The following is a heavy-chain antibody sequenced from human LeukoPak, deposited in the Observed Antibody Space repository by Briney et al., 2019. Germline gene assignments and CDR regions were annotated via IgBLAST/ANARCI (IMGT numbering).Heavy chain of an antibody. CDR1: GGSISSYY. CDR3: ARSYCSGGSCYYYYYGMDV. V-gene: IGHV4-59*01. Sequence: PSVTLSLTCTVSGGSISSYYWSWIRQPPGKGLEWIGYIYYSGSTNYNPSLKSRVTISVDTSKNQFSLKLSSVTAADTAVYYCARSYCSGGSCYYYYYGMDVWGQGTTVTVSS. D-gene: IGHD2-15*01. CDR2: IYYSGST. J-gene: IGHJ6*02.